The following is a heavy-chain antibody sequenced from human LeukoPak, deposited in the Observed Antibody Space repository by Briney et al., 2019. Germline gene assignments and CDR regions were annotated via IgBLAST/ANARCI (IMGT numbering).Heavy chain of an antibody. J-gene: IGHJ4*02. V-gene: IGHV3-30*04. Sequence: PGRSLRLSCAASGFTFSSYAMHWVRQASGKGLEWVAVISYDGSNKYYADSVKGRFTISRDNSKNTLYLQMNSLRAEDTAVYYCAGVQQQLDAFDYWGQGTLVTVSS. CDR2: ISYDGSNK. D-gene: IGHD6-13*01. CDR3: AGVQQQLDAFDY. CDR1: GFTFSSYA.